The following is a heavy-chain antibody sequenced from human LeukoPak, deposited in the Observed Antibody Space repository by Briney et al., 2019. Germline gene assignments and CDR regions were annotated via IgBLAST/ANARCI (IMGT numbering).Heavy chain of an antibody. D-gene: IGHD3-10*01. J-gene: IGHJ6*02. CDR2: INPSGGST. CDR1: GYTFTSYY. V-gene: IGHV1-46*01. Sequence: GASVTVSFKASGYTFTSYYMHWVRQAPGQGLEWMGIINPSGGSTDYAQKFQGRVTMTRDTSTSTVYMELSSLRSEDTAVYYCARALLSYYGMDVWGQGTTVTVSS. CDR3: ARALLSYYGMDV.